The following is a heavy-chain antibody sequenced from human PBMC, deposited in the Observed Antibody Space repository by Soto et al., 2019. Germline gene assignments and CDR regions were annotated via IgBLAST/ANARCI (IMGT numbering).Heavy chain of an antibody. CDR2: IYPGDADT. J-gene: IGHJ4*02. Sequence: EVQLVQSGAEVKKPGESLKLSCKGSGYTFTNSWLDWVRQMPGRGLAWMGIIYPGDADTRYNPSFQGQVNISADKSISTAYLQWSSLKASDTAMYYCATRGGREYFDDWGAGARVTVSS. V-gene: IGHV5-51*01. CDR3: ATRGGREYFDD. CDR1: GYTFTNSW. D-gene: IGHD1-26*01.